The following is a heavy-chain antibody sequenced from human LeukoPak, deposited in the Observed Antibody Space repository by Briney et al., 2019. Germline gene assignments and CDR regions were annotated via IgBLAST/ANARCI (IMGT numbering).Heavy chain of an antibody. CDR3: ARLYELEGLIDY. Sequence: ASETLSLTCTVSGGFISSYYWSWIRQPPGKGLEWIGYIYYSGSTNYNPSLKSRVTISVDTSKNQFSLKLSSVTAADTAVYYCARLYELEGLIDYWGQGTLVTVSS. CDR2: IYYSGST. V-gene: IGHV4-59*08. J-gene: IGHJ4*02. CDR1: GGFISSYY. D-gene: IGHD1-7*01.